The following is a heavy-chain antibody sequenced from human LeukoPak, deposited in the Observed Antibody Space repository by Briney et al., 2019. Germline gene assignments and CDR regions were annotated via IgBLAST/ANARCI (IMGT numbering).Heavy chain of an antibody. CDR3: ASFNVLNYFDP. V-gene: IGHV3-48*01. D-gene: IGHD3-10*01. CDR1: GFTFRSYN. Sequence: GGSLRLSCAASGFTFRSYNMNWVRQAPGKGLEWTSYISYSSTTIYYADSVKGRFTISRDNAKNSLYLQMNNLRAEDTALYYCASFNVLNYFDPWGQGTLVTVSS. CDR2: ISYSSTTI. J-gene: IGHJ5*02.